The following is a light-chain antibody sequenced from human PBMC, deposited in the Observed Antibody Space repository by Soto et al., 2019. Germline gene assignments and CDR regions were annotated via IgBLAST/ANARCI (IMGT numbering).Light chain of an antibody. V-gene: IGKV1-5*01. CDR2: DAS. CDR1: QSISSW. CDR3: QQYESYYPWT. J-gene: IGKJ1*01. Sequence: DIQMTQSPSALSASVGDRATITCRASQSISSWLAWYQQKPGKATKLMIYDASTLQSGVPSRYSGSGSGTDFTLTISNLQPDDFANYYCQQYESYYPWTFGQGTKVDIK.